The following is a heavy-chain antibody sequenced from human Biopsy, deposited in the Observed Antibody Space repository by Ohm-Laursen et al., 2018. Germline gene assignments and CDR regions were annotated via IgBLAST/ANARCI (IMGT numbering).Heavy chain of an antibody. CDR1: GYTFTGYF. CDR2: INPNSGTT. V-gene: IGHV1-2*04. J-gene: IGHJ1*01. Sequence: SVKVSCNTSGYTFTGYFLHWVRQVPGQGLEWMGWINPNSGTTKIAENFQGSVTMTRDTSITTAYLDLTRLTSDDAAVYFCAKGQDLTAGAEYFQYWGQGALITVSS. CDR3: AKGQDLTAGAEYFQY. D-gene: IGHD3-9*01.